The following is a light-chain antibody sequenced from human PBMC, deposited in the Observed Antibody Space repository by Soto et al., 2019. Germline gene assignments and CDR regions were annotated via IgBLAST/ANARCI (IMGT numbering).Light chain of an antibody. CDR3: QQYYNIPYT. V-gene: IGKV4-1*01. Sequence: IVMTQSPDSLPMSLGERATINCNSSQSVLYSSDTRNYLAWYQQKPGQSPKLLVYWASARASGVPDRFSGSGSGTDFTLTISSLQAEDVAVYYCQQYYNIPYTFGQGTKLEIK. J-gene: IGKJ2*01. CDR2: WAS. CDR1: QSVLYSSDTRNY.